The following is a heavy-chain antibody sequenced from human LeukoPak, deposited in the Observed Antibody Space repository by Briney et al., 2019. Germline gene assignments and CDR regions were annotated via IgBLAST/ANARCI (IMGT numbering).Heavy chain of an antibody. V-gene: IGHV3-30*04. J-gene: IGHJ4*02. CDR1: GFTFSSYA. D-gene: IGHD3-10*01. CDR2: ISYDGRNN. CDR3: ARDRGWFGELFSSFDY. Sequence: GGSLRLSCAASGFTFSSYAIHWVRQAPGKGLEWVAVISYDGRNNYYADSVKGRFTISRDHSKNTLYLQMNSLRAEDTAVYYCARDRGWFGELFSSFDYWGQGTLVTVSS.